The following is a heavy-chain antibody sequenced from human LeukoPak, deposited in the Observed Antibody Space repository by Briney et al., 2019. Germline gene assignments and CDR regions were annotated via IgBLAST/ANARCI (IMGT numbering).Heavy chain of an antibody. V-gene: IGHV3-30*02. Sequence: GGSLRLSCAASGFTFSSYGMHWVRQAPGKGLEWVAFIRYDGSNKYYADSVKGRFTISRDNSKNTLYLQMNSLRAEDTAVYYCAKDFWDYDILTGAGYWGQGTLVTVSS. D-gene: IGHD3-9*01. CDR2: IRYDGSNK. J-gene: IGHJ4*02. CDR3: AKDFWDYDILTGAGY. CDR1: GFTFSSYG.